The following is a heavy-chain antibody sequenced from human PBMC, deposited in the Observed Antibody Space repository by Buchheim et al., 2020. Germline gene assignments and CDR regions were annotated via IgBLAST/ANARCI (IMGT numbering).Heavy chain of an antibody. CDR3: AREPYSYYDFWSGYSGYGMDV. D-gene: IGHD3-3*01. J-gene: IGHJ6*02. Sequence: QVQLQESGPGLVKPSQTLSLTCTVSGGSISSGDYYWSWIRQPPGKGLEWIGYLYYSGSTYYNPSLKSRVTISVDTSKKQFSLKLSSVTAADTAVYYCAREPYSYYDFWSGYSGYGMDVWGQGTT. CDR1: GGSISSGDYY. CDR2: LYYSGST. V-gene: IGHV4-30-4*01.